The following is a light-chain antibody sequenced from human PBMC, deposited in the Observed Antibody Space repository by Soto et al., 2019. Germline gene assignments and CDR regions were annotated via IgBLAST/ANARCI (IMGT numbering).Light chain of an antibody. CDR2: DVT. Sequence: QSALTQPRSVSGSPGQSVTMSCTGTNSDVDGYKYVSWYQHHPGKAPKLMIYDVTKRPSGVPDRFSGSRSGNTASLTISGLQAEDEAEYYCCSYAGTYTFVVFGGGTKLTVL. CDR1: NSDVDGYKY. J-gene: IGLJ2*01. V-gene: IGLV2-11*01. CDR3: CSYAGTYTFVV.